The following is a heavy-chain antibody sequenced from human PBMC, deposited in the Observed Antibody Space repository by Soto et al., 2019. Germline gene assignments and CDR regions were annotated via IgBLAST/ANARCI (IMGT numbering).Heavy chain of an antibody. CDR3: AASCVACGGFNYDGMDV. V-gene: IGHV4-31*01. J-gene: IGHJ6*02. D-gene: IGHD2-21*01. Sequence: QVQLQESGPGLVKPSQTLSLTCTVSGGSISSGGYYWYWIRQHPGKGLEWIGYIYYSGTTYYNPSRQSPVTISEDTAKNQFALELISVTAADTSVYYCAASCVACGGFNYDGMDVWGQGTTVTVSS. CDR2: IYYSGTT. CDR1: GGSISSGGYY.